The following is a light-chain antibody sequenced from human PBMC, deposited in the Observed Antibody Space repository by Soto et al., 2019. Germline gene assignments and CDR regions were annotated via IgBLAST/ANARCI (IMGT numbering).Light chain of an antibody. CDR3: QQYDNSPIT. CDR2: GAS. Sequence: EIVWTQSPGTLSLSQGERATLSCRASQTISSSYLAWCQQKPGQAPRLHIYGASSRATGIPDRFSGTGSETDFTLTISSLEPEDFAVYYCQQYDNSPITFGQGTRLEIK. V-gene: IGKV3-20*01. CDR1: QTISSSY. J-gene: IGKJ5*01.